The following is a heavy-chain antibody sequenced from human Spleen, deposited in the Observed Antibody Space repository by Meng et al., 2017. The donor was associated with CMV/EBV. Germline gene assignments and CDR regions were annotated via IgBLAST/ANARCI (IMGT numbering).Heavy chain of an antibody. CDR3: AREDGTTDNWFDP. CDR2: INPNSGGT. V-gene: IGHV1-2*02. D-gene: IGHD4-11*01. CDR1: GYTFTGYY. J-gene: IGHJ5*02. Sequence: KASGYTFTGYYMHWVRQAPGQGLEWMGWINPNSGGTNYAQKFQGRVTMTRDTSISTAYMELSRLRSDDTAVYYCAREDGTTDNWFDPWGQGTLVTVSS.